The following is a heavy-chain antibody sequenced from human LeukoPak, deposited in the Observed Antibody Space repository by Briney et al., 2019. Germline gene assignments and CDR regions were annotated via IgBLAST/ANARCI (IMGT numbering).Heavy chain of an antibody. Sequence: PGGSLGLSCAASGFTFSSYAMSWVRQAPGKGLEWVSAISGSGGSTYYADSVKGRFTISRDNSKNTLYLQMNSLRAEDTAVYYCAKWGYIVATTRRYFDYWGQGTLVTVSS. CDR3: AKWGYIVATTRRYFDY. V-gene: IGHV3-23*01. D-gene: IGHD5-12*01. J-gene: IGHJ4*02. CDR2: ISGSGGST. CDR1: GFTFSSYA.